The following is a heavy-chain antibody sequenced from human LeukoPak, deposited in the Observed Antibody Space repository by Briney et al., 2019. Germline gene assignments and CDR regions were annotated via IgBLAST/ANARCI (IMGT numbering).Heavy chain of an antibody. CDR3: ARIRAIAAAGTQTYYFDY. D-gene: IGHD6-13*01. CDR1: GYSFTSYW. CDR2: IYPGDSDT. Sequence: GGSLRLSCKGSGYSFTSYWIGWVRQMPGKGLEWMGIIYPGDSDTRYRPSFQGQVTISADKSISTAYLQWSSPKASDTAMYYCARIRAIAAAGTQTYYFDYWGQGTLVTVSS. V-gene: IGHV5-51*01. J-gene: IGHJ4*02.